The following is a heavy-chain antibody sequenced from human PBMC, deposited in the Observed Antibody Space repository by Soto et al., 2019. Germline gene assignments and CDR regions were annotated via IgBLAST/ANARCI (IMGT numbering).Heavy chain of an antibody. Sequence: EVQLLESRGGLEQPGGSLRLSCVGSGHTFHNYAMTWVRQAPGKGLEWVSGISGSGSSTYYADSVRGRFTISRDDSKNTLYLQMNGLRAEDTAVYYCARVSRGIGVVPAAGNRGQGTLVSVSP. CDR1: GHTFHNYA. CDR3: ARVSRGIGVVPAAGN. J-gene: IGHJ4*02. D-gene: IGHD2-2*01. V-gene: IGHV3-23*01. CDR2: ISGSGSST.